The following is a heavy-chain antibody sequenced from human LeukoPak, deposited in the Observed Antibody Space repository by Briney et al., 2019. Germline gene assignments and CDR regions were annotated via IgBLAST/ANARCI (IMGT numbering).Heavy chain of an antibody. Sequence: GGSLRLSCAAPGVAFRSYGIHWVRQAPGKGLEWVAVISYDGSIKYFADSVKGRFTISRDNSKNTLYLQMNSLRPEGTAVYYCAKEMEVSPGPDYWGQGTLVTVSS. D-gene: IGHD1-14*01. CDR1: GVAFRSYG. CDR3: AKEMEVSPGPDY. J-gene: IGHJ4*02. V-gene: IGHV3-30*18. CDR2: ISYDGSIK.